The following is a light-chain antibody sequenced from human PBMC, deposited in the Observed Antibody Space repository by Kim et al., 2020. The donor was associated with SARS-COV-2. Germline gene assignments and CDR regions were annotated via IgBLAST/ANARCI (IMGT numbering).Light chain of an antibody. CDR1: NIGSKN. V-gene: IGLV3-9*01. Sequence: ALGKTARITGGGNNIGSKNVHWYQQKPGQAPVLVIYRDSNRPSGIPERFSGSNSGNTATLTISRAQAGDEADYYCQVWDSSTARGVFGGGTQLTVL. CDR3: QVWDSSTARGV. CDR2: RDS. J-gene: IGLJ2*01.